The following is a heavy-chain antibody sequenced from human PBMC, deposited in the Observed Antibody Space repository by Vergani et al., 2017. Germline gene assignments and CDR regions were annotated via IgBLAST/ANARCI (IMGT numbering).Heavy chain of an antibody. CDR2: INPNSGGT. J-gene: IGHJ4*02. Sequence: QVQLVQSGAEVKKPGASVKVSCKASGYTFTGYYMHWVRQAPGQGLEWMGWINPNSGGTNYAQKFQGRVTMTRDTSISRAYMELSRLGSDETAVYYCARDILNMVVVPAANILGLDYWGQGTLVTVSS. CDR3: ARDILNMVVVPAANILGLDY. CDR1: GYTFTGYY. V-gene: IGHV1-2*02. D-gene: IGHD2-2*01.